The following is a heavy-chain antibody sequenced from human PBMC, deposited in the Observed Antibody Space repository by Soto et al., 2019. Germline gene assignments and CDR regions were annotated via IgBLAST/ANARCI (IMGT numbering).Heavy chain of an antibody. D-gene: IGHD6-13*01. CDR3: AREVESSSWDDYFVY. Sequence: PSETLSLTCAVSSGSTSSSNWWSWVRQPPGKGLEWIGEIYHSGSTNYNPSLKSRVTISVDKSKNQSSLKLSSVTAADTAVYYCAREVESSSWDDYFVYWCPGPLVTV. J-gene: IGHJ4*02. CDR2: IYHSGST. CDR1: SGSTSSSNW. V-gene: IGHV4-4*02.